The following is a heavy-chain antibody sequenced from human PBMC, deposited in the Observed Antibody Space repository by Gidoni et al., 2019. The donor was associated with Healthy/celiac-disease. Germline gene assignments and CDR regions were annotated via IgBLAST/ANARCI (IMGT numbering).Heavy chain of an antibody. CDR3: AKVLYGSGSISYYMDV. J-gene: IGHJ6*03. Sequence: EVQLLEYGGGLVQPGASLRLSCASSGFTFICYAMRWVRQGPGKGLEWVKAISGSGGSTYYADSVKGRFTISRENSKNTLYLQMNSLRAEDTAVYYCAKVLYGSGSISYYMDVWGKGTTVTVSS. CDR2: ISGSGGST. D-gene: IGHD3-10*01. CDR1: GFTFICYA. V-gene: IGHV3-23*01.